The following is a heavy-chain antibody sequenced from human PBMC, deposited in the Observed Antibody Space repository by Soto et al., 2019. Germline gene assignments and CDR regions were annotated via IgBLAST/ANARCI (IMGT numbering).Heavy chain of an antibody. CDR2: IYHGGRT. Sequence: NPSETLSLTCAVSGDSISSGAYSWTWMRQPPGKGLEWLGNIYHGGRTYYSPSLKSRVTISVDTSKNQFSLKLSSVTAADTAIYYCARGGSYSNWFDPWGQGTLVTVSS. D-gene: IGHD3-22*01. J-gene: IGHJ5*02. CDR3: ARGGSYSNWFDP. V-gene: IGHV4-30-2*01. CDR1: GDSISSGAYS.